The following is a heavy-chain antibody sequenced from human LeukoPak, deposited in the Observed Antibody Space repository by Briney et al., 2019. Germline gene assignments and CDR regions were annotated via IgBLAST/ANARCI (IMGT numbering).Heavy chain of an antibody. CDR1: GGSISDYN. J-gene: IGHJ4*02. D-gene: IGHD3-22*01. Sequence: PSETLSLTCTVSGGSISDYNWNWIRQPAGKGLEWLGRVYSSGITNYNPSLKSRVTISVDTSKNQFSLKLSSVTAADTAVYYCARHPYYSSPFDYWGQGTLVTVSS. CDR3: ARHPYYSSPFDY. V-gene: IGHV4-4*07. CDR2: VYSSGIT.